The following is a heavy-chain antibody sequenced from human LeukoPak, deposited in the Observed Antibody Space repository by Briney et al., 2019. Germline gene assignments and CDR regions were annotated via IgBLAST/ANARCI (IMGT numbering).Heavy chain of an antibody. D-gene: IGHD2-2*01. CDR1: GFTFSSYG. Sequence: GGSLRLSCAASGFTFSSYGMHWVRQAPGKGLEWVAVIWYDGSNKYYADSVKGRFTISRDNSKNTLYLQMNSLRAEDTAVYYCARSPTYQRYNWFDPWGQGTLVTVSS. V-gene: IGHV3-33*01. CDR2: IWYDGSNK. J-gene: IGHJ5*02. CDR3: ARSPTYQRYNWFDP.